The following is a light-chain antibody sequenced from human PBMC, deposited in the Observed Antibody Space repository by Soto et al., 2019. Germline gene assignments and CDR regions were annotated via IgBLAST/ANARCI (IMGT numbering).Light chain of an antibody. CDR1: QSISTY. Sequence: DIQMTQSPSSLSASVGDRVTITCRAGQSISTYLNWYQQKPGKAPKLLIYAASSLQSGVPSRFSGSGSGTDFTLTISSLQPEDFATYYCQQSYSTPYTFGQGTNLEI. V-gene: IGKV1-39*01. J-gene: IGKJ2*01. CDR3: QQSYSTPYT. CDR2: AAS.